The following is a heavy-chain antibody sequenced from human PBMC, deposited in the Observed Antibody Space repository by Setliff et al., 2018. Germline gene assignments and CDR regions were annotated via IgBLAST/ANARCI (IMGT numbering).Heavy chain of an antibody. CDR1: GYTFTNYG. V-gene: IGHV1-18*01. D-gene: IGHD2-2*01. J-gene: IGHJ3*01. Sequence: WASVKVSCKASGYTFTNYGFTWVRQAPGQGLEWMGMIITNTGKTSYPKKFQGRVTMTTDTYTGTGYMELRSLTSDDTAVYFCARFGGSCSSSSCYASDLWGQGTMVTV. CDR2: IITNTGKT. CDR3: ARFGGSCSSSSCYASDL.